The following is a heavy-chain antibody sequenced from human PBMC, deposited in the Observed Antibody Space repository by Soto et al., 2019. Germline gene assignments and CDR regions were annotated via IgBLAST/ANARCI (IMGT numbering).Heavy chain of an antibody. CDR3: ARKGGLMVRGVENWFDP. V-gene: IGHV4-39*01. CDR2: IYYSGST. CDR1: GGSISGSSYY. D-gene: IGHD3-10*01. J-gene: IGHJ5*02. Sequence: QLQLQESGPGLVKPSETLSLTCSVSGGSISGSSYYWGWIRQPPGKGLEWIGSIYYSGSTNYNPSLKSRVTISVDTSKNKFPRKLSSVTAADTAVYYCARKGGLMVRGVENWFDPWAREAWSPSPQ.